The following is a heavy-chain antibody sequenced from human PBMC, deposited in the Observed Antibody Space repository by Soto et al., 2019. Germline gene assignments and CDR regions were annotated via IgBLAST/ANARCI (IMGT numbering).Heavy chain of an antibody. D-gene: IGHD4-4*01. CDR3: ARWPTVSRPTYGMDV. CDR2: MNPNSGNT. V-gene: IGHV1-8*01. J-gene: IGHJ6*01. Sequence: QVQLVQSGAEVRRPGTSVMVSCKTSGYTFTDYDINWVRQATGQGLEWMGWMNPNSGNTGYAQKFQGRVSMTRNTATSTAYMELSSLRSEDTAVYYCARWPTVSRPTYGMDVW. CDR1: GYTFTDYD.